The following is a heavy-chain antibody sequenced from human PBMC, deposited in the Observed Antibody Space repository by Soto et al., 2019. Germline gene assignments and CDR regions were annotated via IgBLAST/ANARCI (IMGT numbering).Heavy chain of an antibody. CDR2: IYYSGST. Sequence: QVQLQESGPGLVKPSQTLSLTCTVSGGSISSGGYYWSWIRQHPGKGLEWIGYIYYSGSTYYNPSLQRRVNISVDTSKNQFSPKLSSVAGADTAVDFCARNKHSCRAFDIWGQGTMVTVSS. D-gene: IGHD2-15*01. V-gene: IGHV4-31*03. CDR3: ARNKHSCRAFDI. CDR1: GGSISSGGYY. J-gene: IGHJ3*02.